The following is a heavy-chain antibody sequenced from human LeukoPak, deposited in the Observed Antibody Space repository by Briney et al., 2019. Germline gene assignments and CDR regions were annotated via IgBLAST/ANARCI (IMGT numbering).Heavy chain of an antibody. CDR1: GFTFGACD. J-gene: IGHJ4*02. V-gene: IGHV3-73*01. CDR3: TTYKSGHY. Sequence: GGSLKLSCAASGFTFGACDIHWVRQASGRGLEWVGRITTKANSYATAYAASLKGRFTISRDDSKNTAYLQMNSLRTEDTALYYCTTYKSGHYWGQGTLVTVSS. D-gene: IGHD6-25*01. CDR2: ITTKANSYAT.